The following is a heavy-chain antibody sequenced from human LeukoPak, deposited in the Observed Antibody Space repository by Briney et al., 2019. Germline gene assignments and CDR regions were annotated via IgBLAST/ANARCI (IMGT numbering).Heavy chain of an antibody. V-gene: IGHV3-30*02. CDR1: GFTFSSSG. CDR3: AKDWGTSSLYLVN. J-gene: IGHJ4*02. Sequence: GGSLRLSCAASGFTFSSSGMHWVRQAPGKGLEWVAFIRYDGNNKKCADSVKGRFTVSRDNSKNTLYLQMNSLGADDTAVYYCAKDWGTSSLYLVNWGQGTLVTVSS. CDR2: IRYDGNNK. D-gene: IGHD3-16*01.